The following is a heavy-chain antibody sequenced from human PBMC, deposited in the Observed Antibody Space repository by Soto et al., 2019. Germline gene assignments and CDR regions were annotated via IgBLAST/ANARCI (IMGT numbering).Heavy chain of an antibody. CDR2: ISSSSSYI. CDR1: GFTFSSYS. Sequence: VQLVESGGGLVQPGGSLRLSCAASGFTFSSYSMNWVRQAPGKGLEWVSSISSSSSYIYYADSVKGRFTISRDNAKNALYLQMNSLRAEDTAVYYCARGRGAAGTDSVQYYGMDVWGQGTTVTVSS. CDR3: ARGRGAAGTDSVQYYGMDV. V-gene: IGHV3-21*01. J-gene: IGHJ6*02. D-gene: IGHD6-13*01.